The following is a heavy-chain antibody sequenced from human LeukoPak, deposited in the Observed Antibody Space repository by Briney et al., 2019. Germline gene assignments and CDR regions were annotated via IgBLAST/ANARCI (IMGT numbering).Heavy chain of an antibody. CDR2: ISGSGGST. D-gene: IGHD6-19*01. J-gene: IGHJ4*02. CDR3: AKDPLKPWQWLVLGY. CDR1: GFTFSSYS. Sequence: GGSLRLSCAASGFTFSSYSMNWVRQAPGKGLEWVSAISGSGGSTYYADSVKGRFTISRDNSKNTLYLQMNSLRAEDTAAYYCAKDPLKPWQWLVLGYWGQGTLVTVSS. V-gene: IGHV3-23*01.